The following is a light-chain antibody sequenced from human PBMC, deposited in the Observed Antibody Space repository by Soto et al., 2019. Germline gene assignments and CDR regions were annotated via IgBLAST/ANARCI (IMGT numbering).Light chain of an antibody. V-gene: IGKV3-15*01. Sequence: EIVMTQSPATLSVSPGERATLSCRASQSVSNDLAWYQQKPGQAPRLLIYSASSRATGIPARFSGSGSGTEFTLTISSLQSEDFAVYYCQQYNNWPPWTFGQGTKVEIK. CDR3: QQYNNWPPWT. CDR1: QSVSND. CDR2: SAS. J-gene: IGKJ1*01.